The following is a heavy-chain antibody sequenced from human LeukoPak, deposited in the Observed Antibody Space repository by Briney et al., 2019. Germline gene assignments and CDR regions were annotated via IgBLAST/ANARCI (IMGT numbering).Heavy chain of an antibody. Sequence: GGSLRLSCAASGFTFSDYKMNWVRQAPGKGLEWVSSISSSSGNIYYADSVKGRFTIFRDNAKKSLFLQMNSLRAEDTAVYYCARFTDYYASTGYYYVGAFDIWGQGTVVTVSS. D-gene: IGHD3-22*01. CDR3: ARFTDYYASTGYYYVGAFDI. V-gene: IGHV3-21*01. J-gene: IGHJ3*02. CDR1: GFTFSDYK. CDR2: ISSSSGNI.